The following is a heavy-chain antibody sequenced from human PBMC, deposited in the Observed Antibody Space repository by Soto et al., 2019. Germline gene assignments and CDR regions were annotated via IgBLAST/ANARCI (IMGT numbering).Heavy chain of an antibody. D-gene: IGHD3-16*01. CDR1: GGTFSSYA. V-gene: IGHV1-69*06. Sequence: QVQLVQSGAEVKKPGSSVKVSCKASGGTFSSYAISWVRQAPGQGLEWMGGIIPIIGTANYAQKFQGRVTITADKTTSTAYMELSSLRSEHTAVYYCAREGDLYYDRDVWGPGTTVTVS. CDR2: IIPIIGTA. J-gene: IGHJ6*02. CDR3: AREGDLYYDRDV.